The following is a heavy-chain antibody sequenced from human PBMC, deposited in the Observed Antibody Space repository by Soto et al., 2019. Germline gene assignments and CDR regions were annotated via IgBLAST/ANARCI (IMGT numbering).Heavy chain of an antibody. CDR3: ARHGFGPLHGLVDV. Sequence: QVQLQESGPGLVKPSETLSLTCTVSGGSITNYYCSWFRQPPGKGLEWIGYINYDGYSAYNLSLKRRVTLSMDASKTQFSLMLESVTATDTAVYYCARHGFGPLHGLVDVWGPGTTAIVSS. CDR1: GGSITNYY. J-gene: IGHJ6*02. V-gene: IGHV4-59*08. CDR2: INYDGYS. D-gene: IGHD3-10*01.